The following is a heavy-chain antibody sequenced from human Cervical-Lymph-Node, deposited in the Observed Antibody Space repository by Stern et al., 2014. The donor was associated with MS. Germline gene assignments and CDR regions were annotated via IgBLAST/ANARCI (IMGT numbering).Heavy chain of an antibody. CDR3: ARDLAAADTQN. V-gene: IGHV1-69*06. D-gene: IGHD6-13*01. Sequence: QVQLVESGAEVKKPGASVKVSCKASGCSFSSYGIGWVRQAPGQGLEWMGGITPSFCEASYAQKFQGRVTITADKSTSTAYMQLSSLRSEDTAVYYCARDLAAADTQNWGQGTLVTVSS. J-gene: IGHJ4*02. CDR1: GCSFSSYG. CDR2: ITPSFCEA.